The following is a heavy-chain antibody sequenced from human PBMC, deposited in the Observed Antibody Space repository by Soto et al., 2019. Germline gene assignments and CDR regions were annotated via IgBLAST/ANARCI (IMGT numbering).Heavy chain of an antibody. D-gene: IGHD6-13*01. CDR1: GFSLSNAGLG. CDR3: ASTYSTSWYWFDP. Sequence: QVTVKESGPVLVKPTETLTLTCTVSGFSLSNAGLGVSWIRQPPGKALEWLAHIFSNDEKSYSTSLKSRRTISTYTSKSQVVLTMTNMDPVDTATYYCASTYSTSWYWFDPWGQGTLVTVSS. V-gene: IGHV2-26*04. J-gene: IGHJ5*02. CDR2: IFSNDEK.